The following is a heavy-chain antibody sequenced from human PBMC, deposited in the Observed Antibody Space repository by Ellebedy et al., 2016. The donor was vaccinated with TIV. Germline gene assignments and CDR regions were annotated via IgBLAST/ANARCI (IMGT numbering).Heavy chain of an antibody. J-gene: IGHJ4*02. Sequence: GESLKISXVASGFTFRSHGIYWVRQAPGKGLEWVAVLSSDGSNKYYADSVKGRFTISRDNSKNTLYLQMNSLRTDDMAVYYCARGGSSGSSDYWGQGTLVTVPS. CDR2: LSSDGSNK. D-gene: IGHD3-10*01. CDR3: ARGGSSGSSDY. CDR1: GFTFRSHG. V-gene: IGHV3-30*03.